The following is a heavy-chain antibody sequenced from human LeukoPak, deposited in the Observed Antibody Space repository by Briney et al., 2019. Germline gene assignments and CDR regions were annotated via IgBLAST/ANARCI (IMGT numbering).Heavy chain of an antibody. J-gene: IGHJ4*02. CDR1: GGSISSSSYY. D-gene: IGHD5-12*01. CDR2: IYYSGIT. Sequence: SETLPVTRTVSGGSISSSSYYWSCIRQPPGKGLEWVGYIYYSGITNYNPSLKSRVTISVDTSKNQFSLKLSSVTAADTAVYYCARDSGYGSFDYWGQG. V-gene: IGHV4-61*01. CDR3: ARDSGYGSFDY.